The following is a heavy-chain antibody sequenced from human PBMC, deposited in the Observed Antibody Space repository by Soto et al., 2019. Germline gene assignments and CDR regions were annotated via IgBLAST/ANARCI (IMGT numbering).Heavy chain of an antibody. V-gene: IGHV3-30*18. D-gene: IGHD1-26*01. J-gene: IGHJ3*02. CDR3: AKGDIVGATYSDAFDI. CDR1: GFTFSSYA. CDR2: ISYDGSNK. Sequence: VQLLESGGGLVQPGGSLRLSCAASGFTFSSYAMSWVRQAPGKGLEWVAVISYDGSNKYYADSVKGRFTISRDNSKNTLYLQMNSLRAEDTAVYYCAKGDIVGATYSDAFDIWGQGTMVTVSS.